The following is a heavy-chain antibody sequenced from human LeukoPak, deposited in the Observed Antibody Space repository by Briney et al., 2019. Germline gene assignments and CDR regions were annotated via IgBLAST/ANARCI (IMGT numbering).Heavy chain of an antibody. Sequence: KTSETLSLTCTVSGGSISSYYWSWIRQPPGKGLEWIGEINHSGSTNYNPSLKSRVTISLDTSKSQFSLKMSSVTAADTAVYYCARDASYNYESSGSPPLDHWGQGTLVTVSS. V-gene: IGHV4-34*01. CDR2: INHSGST. J-gene: IGHJ4*02. CDR1: GGSISSYY. CDR3: ARDASYNYESSGSPPLDH. D-gene: IGHD3-22*01.